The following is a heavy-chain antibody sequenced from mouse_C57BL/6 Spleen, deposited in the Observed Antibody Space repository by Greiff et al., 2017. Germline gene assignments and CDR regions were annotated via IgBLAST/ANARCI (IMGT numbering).Heavy chain of an antibody. CDR1: GYTFTSYW. D-gene: IGHD2-5*01. Sequence: QVQLQQPGTELVKPGASVKLSCKASGYTFTSYWMHWVKQRPGQGLEWIGNINPSNGGTNYNEKFKGKATLTVDKSSSTAYMQLSSLTSEDSAVXYCARDSKGDAMDYWGQGTSVTVSS. V-gene: IGHV1-53*01. J-gene: IGHJ4*01. CDR3: ARDSKGDAMDY. CDR2: INPSNGGT.